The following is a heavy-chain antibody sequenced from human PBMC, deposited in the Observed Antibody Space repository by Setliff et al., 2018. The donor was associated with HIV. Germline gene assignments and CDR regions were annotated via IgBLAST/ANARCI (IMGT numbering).Heavy chain of an antibody. J-gene: IGHJ4*02. CDR1: GFTFSNAW. Sequence: PGGSLRLSCAASGFTFSNAWMSWVRQAPGKGLEWVGRIKSKTDGGTTDYAAPVKGRFTITREDSKNTLYLQMNSLKTEDTVVYYCTTIQKLTTPVHYWGQGTLVTGSS. D-gene: IGHD5-18*01. CDR3: TTIQKLTTPVHY. CDR2: IKSKTDGGTT. V-gene: IGHV3-15*01.